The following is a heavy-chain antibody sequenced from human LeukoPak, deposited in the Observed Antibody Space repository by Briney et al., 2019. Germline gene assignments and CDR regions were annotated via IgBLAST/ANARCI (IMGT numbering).Heavy chain of an antibody. Sequence: EASVKVSCKASGGTFSSYAISWVRQAPGQGLEWMGGIIPIFGTANYAQKFQGRVTITADESTSTAYMELSSLRSEDTAVYYCARGKDILTGYPHFDYWGQGTLVTVSS. J-gene: IGHJ4*02. CDR1: GGTFSSYA. CDR3: ARGKDILTGYPHFDY. CDR2: IIPIFGTA. V-gene: IGHV1-69*13. D-gene: IGHD3-9*01.